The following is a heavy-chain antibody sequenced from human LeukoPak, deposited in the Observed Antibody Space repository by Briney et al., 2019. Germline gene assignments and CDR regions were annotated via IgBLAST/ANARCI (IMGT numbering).Heavy chain of an antibody. V-gene: IGHV3-13*01. Sequence: GGSLRLSCAASGFTFNDYAMYWVRQAPGKGREWVSAIGTAGDTYYPGSVKGRFTIHRENAKISLYLQMNSLRAGDTAVYYCARGGSHGSLDYWGQGTLVTVSS. CDR2: IGTAGDT. CDR3: ARGGSHGSLDY. CDR1: GFTFNDYA. J-gene: IGHJ4*02. D-gene: IGHD1-26*01.